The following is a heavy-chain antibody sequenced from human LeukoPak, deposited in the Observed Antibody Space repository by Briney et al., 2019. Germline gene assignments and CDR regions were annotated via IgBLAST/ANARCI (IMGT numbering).Heavy chain of an antibody. Sequence: GGSLRLSCAASGFTFSENYMSWIRQAPGKGLEWVSYISNSGSQINYGDSVKGRFTISRDIAKQSVFLQMNSLRAEDTAVYYCARLSAMVRGPEDIFYFEYWGLGTLVTVSS. CDR1: GFTFSENY. J-gene: IGHJ4*02. CDR2: ISNSGSQI. V-gene: IGHV3-11*06. D-gene: IGHD3-10*01. CDR3: ARLSAMVRGPEDIFYFEY.